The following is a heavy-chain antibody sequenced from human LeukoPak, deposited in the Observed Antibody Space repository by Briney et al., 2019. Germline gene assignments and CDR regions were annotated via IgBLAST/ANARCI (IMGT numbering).Heavy chain of an antibody. J-gene: IGHJ4*02. CDR3: ARHIDNGRYAF. Sequence: PSETLSLTCTVSGGSISSYYWSWIRQPPGKGLEWIGYISYSGSTNYNPSLKSRVTMSVDRSRNQFSLKLNSVTAADTAVYYCARHIDNGRYAFWGQGTLVTVSS. CDR2: ISYSGST. V-gene: IGHV4-59*08. D-gene: IGHD2-2*01. CDR1: GGSISSYY.